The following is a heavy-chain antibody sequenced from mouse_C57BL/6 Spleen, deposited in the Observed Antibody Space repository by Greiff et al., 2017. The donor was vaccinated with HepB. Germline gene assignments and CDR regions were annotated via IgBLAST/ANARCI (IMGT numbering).Heavy chain of an antibody. CDR3: ARSYYYSNLDY. Sequence: QVQLQQPGAELVKPGASVKLSCKASGYTFTSYWMHWVKQRPGQGLEWIGMIHPNSGSTNYNEKFKSKATLTVDKSSSTAYMQLSSLTSEDSAVYYCARSYYYSNLDYWGQGTTLTVSS. V-gene: IGHV1-64*01. J-gene: IGHJ2*01. D-gene: IGHD2-5*01. CDR2: IHPNSGST. CDR1: GYTFTSYW.